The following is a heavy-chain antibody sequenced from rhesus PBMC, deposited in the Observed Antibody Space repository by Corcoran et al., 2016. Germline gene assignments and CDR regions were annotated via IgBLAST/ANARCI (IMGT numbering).Heavy chain of an antibody. Sequence: VQLQESGLGLVKPSETLSLTCTVSGGSISGSYWHWIRQIPGKGLEWIANIHGSGTTTNYKPALKSRVTLSVDTSKNQFSLKLTSVTAADTAVYYCARQTSGWAVTDVWGPGVLVTVSS. CDR3: ARQTSGWAVTDV. CDR1: GGSISGSY. J-gene: IGHJ5-1*01. V-gene: IGHV4S11*01. D-gene: IGHD6-31*01. CDR2: IHGSGTTT.